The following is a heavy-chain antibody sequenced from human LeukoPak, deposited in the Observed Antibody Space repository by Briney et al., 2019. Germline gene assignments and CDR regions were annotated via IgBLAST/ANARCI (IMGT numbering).Heavy chain of an antibody. Sequence: GASVKVSCKVSGYTLTELSMHWVRQAPGKGLEWMGGFDPEDGETIYAQKFQGRVTMTEDTSTDTAYMELSSLRSEDMAVYYCATPGSSSWYSFDYWGQGTLVTVSS. J-gene: IGHJ4*02. V-gene: IGHV1-24*01. CDR3: ATPGSSSWYSFDY. CDR2: FDPEDGET. CDR1: GYTLTELS. D-gene: IGHD6-13*01.